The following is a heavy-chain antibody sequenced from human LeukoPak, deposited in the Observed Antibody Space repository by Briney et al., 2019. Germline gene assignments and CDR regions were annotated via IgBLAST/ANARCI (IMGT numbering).Heavy chain of an antibody. CDR2: IYYSGST. J-gene: IGHJ1*01. Sequence: SETLSLTCTVSGGSISSSSYYWGWIRQSPGKGLEWIGSIYYSGSTYYNPSLKSRVSISVDMSKNQFSLNLSSVTAADSAVYYCARHTPNYYDTSDYYHAEYFHHWGQGTLVTVSS. V-gene: IGHV4-39*01. D-gene: IGHD3-22*01. CDR1: GGSISSSSYY. CDR3: ARHTPNYYDTSDYYHAEYFHH.